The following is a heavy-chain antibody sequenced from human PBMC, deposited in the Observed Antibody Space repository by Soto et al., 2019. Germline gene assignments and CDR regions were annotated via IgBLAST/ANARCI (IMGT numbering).Heavy chain of an antibody. CDR1: GYSFTSYW. V-gene: IGHV5-51*01. J-gene: IGHJ6*02. D-gene: IGHD3-3*01. CDR3: ARSQFGDRNYYYYGMDV. CDR2: IYPGDSDT. Sequence: ESLKISCKGSGYSFTSYWIGWVRQMPGKGLEWMGIIYPGDSDTRYSPSFQGQVTISADKSISTAYLQWSSLKASDTAMYYCARSQFGDRNYYYYGMDVWGQGTTVTVSS.